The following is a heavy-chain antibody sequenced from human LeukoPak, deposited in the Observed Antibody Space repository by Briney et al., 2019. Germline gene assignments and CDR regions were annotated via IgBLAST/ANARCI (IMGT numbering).Heavy chain of an antibody. CDR3: ARSSGQSSGYYLSFDY. D-gene: IGHD3-22*01. V-gene: IGHV1-2*02. J-gene: IGHJ4*02. CDR2: INPNSGGT. CDR1: GFTFSSNA. Sequence: TGGSLRLSCAASGFTFSSNAMHWVRQAPGQGLEWMGWINPNSGGTNYAQKFQGRVTMTRDTSISTAYMELSRLRSDDTAVYYCARSSGQSSGYYLSFDYWGQGTLVTVSS.